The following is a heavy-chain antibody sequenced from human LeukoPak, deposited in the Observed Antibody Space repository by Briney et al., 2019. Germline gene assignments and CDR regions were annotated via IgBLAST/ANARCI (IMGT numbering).Heavy chain of an antibody. CDR2: IGTAGDT. Sequence: GGSLRLSCAASGFTFSSYDMHWVRQATGKGLEWVSAIGTAGDTYYPGSVKGRFTISRDNSKNTLYLQMNSLRAEDTAVYYCAKGPHLRYFDWLLGTDAFDIWGQGTMVTVSS. V-gene: IGHV3-13*01. J-gene: IGHJ3*02. D-gene: IGHD3-9*01. CDR3: AKGPHLRYFDWLLGTDAFDI. CDR1: GFTFSSYD.